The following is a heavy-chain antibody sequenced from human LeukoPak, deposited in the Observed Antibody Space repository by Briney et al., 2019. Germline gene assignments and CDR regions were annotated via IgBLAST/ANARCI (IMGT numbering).Heavy chain of an antibody. J-gene: IGHJ6*03. CDR3: ARDSFDPSIAAAGTHYYYYMDV. CDR1: GYTFTGYY. V-gene: IGHV1-2*02. Sequence: ASVKVSCKASGYTFTGYYMHWVRQAPGQGLEWMGWINPNSGGTNYAQKFQGRVTMTRDTSISTAYMELSRLRSDDTAVYYCARDSFDPSIAAAGTHYYYYMDVWGKGTTVTVSS. CDR2: INPNSGGT. D-gene: IGHD6-13*01.